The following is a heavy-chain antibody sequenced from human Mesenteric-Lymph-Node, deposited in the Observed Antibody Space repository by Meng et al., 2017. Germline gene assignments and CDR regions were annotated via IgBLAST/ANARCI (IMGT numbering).Heavy chain of an antibody. D-gene: IGHD2-8*02. Sequence: KESGPTLVKPTQTLTLTCTFSGFSLNTGGVGVGWIRQPPGKGLEWIGEIIHGGSPSYNPSLKSRVTISIDTSKNQLSLMLSSVTAADTAVYYCARRPTGIDYWGQGTLVTVSS. CDR2: IIHGGSP. J-gene: IGHJ4*02. V-gene: IGHV4-38-2*02. CDR3: ARRPTGIDY. CDR1: GFSLNTGGVG.